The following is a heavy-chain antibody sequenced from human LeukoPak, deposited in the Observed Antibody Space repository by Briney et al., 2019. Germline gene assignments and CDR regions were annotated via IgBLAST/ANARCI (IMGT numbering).Heavy chain of an antibody. CDR3: ARGCSAGSPHNWFDP. Sequence: SETLSLTCTVSGGSISSSSYYWGWIRQPPGKGLEWIGYIYYSGSTNYNPSLKSRVTISVDTSKNQFSLKLSSVTAADTAVYYCARGCSAGSPHNWFDPWGQGTLVTVSS. CDR1: GGSISSSSYY. V-gene: IGHV4-61*05. J-gene: IGHJ5*02. D-gene: IGHD6-13*01. CDR2: IYYSGST.